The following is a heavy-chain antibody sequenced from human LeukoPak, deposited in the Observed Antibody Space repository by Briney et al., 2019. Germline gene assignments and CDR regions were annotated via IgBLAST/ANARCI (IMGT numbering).Heavy chain of an antibody. V-gene: IGHV3-23*01. Sequence: PGGSLRLSCAASGFTFSSYAMNWVRQAPGKGLEWVSAISGSGGSTYYADSVKGRFTISRDNSKNTLYLQMNSLRAEDTAVYYCAKGAVSLRFLEWLPTDYYYGMDVRGQGTTVTVSS. CDR2: ISGSGGST. CDR1: GFTFSSYA. CDR3: AKGAVSLRFLEWLPTDYYYGMDV. J-gene: IGHJ6*02. D-gene: IGHD3-3*01.